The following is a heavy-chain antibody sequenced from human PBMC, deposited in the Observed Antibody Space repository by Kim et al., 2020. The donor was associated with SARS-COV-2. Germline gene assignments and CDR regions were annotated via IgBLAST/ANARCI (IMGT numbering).Heavy chain of an antibody. CDR1: GYSISSGYY. V-gene: IGHV4-38-2*02. D-gene: IGHD3-10*02. Sequence: SETLSLTCTVSGYSISSGYYWGWIRQPPGKGLEWIGSIYHSGSTYYNPSLKSRVTISVDTSKNQFSLKLSSVTAADTAVYYCARDRSTSMFLASYFLGM. J-gene: IGHJ6*01. CDR3: ARDRSTSMFLASYFLGM. CDR2: IYHSGST.